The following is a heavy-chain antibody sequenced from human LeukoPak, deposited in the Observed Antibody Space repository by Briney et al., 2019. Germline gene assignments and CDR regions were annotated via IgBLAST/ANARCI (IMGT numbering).Heavy chain of an antibody. CDR3: ARDVVGSSNNGMDV. D-gene: IGHD6-13*01. V-gene: IGHV3-30-3*01. CDR1: GFTFSSCA. J-gene: IGHJ6*02. CDR2: ISYDGSNK. Sequence: GRSLRLSCAASGFTFSSCAMHWVRQAPAKGLEWVSVISYDGSNKYYADSVKGRFTISRDNSKNTLYLQMNSLRAEDTAVYYCARDVVGSSNNGMDVWGQGTTVTVSS.